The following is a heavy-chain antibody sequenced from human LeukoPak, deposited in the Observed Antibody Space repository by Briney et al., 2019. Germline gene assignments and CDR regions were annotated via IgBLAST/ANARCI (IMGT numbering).Heavy chain of an antibody. Sequence: PGGSLRLSCAASGFTFSTSAMSWVRQAPGKGLEWVSSISSSSSYIYYADSVKGRFTISRDNAKNSLYLQMNSLRAEDTAVYYCASGTLGHHSSSSLSVYYYYGMDVWGQGTTVTVSS. CDR3: ASGTLGHHSSSSLSVYYYYGMDV. CDR2: ISSSSSYI. V-gene: IGHV3-21*01. J-gene: IGHJ6*02. D-gene: IGHD6-6*01. CDR1: GFTFSTSA.